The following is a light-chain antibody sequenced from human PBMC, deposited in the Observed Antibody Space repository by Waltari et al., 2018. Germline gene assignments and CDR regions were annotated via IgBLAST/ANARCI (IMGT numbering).Light chain of an antibody. CDR1: QSVLYSSNNKNY. CDR2: WAS. J-gene: IGKJ1*01. Sequence: DIVMTQSPDSLAVSLGERATINCKSSQSVLYSSNNKNYLAWYQQKPGQSPKLLIYWASTRESGVPDRFSGSGSGTDFTLTISSLQAEDVAVYYCQQYYSTPSGTFGQGTKVEIK. CDR3: QQYYSTPSGT. V-gene: IGKV4-1*01.